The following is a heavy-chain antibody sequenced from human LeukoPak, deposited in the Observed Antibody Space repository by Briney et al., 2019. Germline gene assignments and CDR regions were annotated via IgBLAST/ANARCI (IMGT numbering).Heavy chain of an antibody. CDR3: ARGSTYYDSSGQVPFDY. CDR1: GFTFSSYS. J-gene: IGHJ4*02. CDR2: ISSSSSTI. D-gene: IGHD3-22*01. Sequence: GGSLRLSCAASGFTFSSYSMNWVRQAPGKGLEWVSYISSSSSTIYYADSVKGRFTISRDNAKNSLYLQMNSLRAEDTAVYYCARGSTYYDSSGQVPFDYWGQGTLVTVSS. V-gene: IGHV3-48*01.